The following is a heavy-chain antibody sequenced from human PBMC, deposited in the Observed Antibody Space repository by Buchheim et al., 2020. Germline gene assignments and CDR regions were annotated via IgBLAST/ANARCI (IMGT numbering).Heavy chain of an antibody. V-gene: IGHV3-23*04. Sequence: EVQVVESGGGLVQPGGSLRLSCAASGFTFSSYAMTWVRQAPGKGLEWVSTIFNTAGGTYYADSMKGRFTISRDNSQNMVYLQMNTLGAEDTALYYCARRMTFGATPGLDPWGQGTL. CDR2: IFNTAGGT. J-gene: IGHJ5*02. D-gene: IGHD3/OR15-3a*01. CDR1: GFTFSSYA. CDR3: ARRMTFGATPGLDP.